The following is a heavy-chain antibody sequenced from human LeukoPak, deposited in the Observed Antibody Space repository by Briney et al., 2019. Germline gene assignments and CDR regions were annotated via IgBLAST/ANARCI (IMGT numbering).Heavy chain of an antibody. V-gene: IGHV1-3*01. Sequence: ASVKVSCKASGYTFTSYAMHWVRQAPGQRLEWMGWINAGNGNTKYSQKFQGRVTITRDTSASTAYMELSSLRSEDTAVYYCARDGYYDSSGFLGNFDYWGQGTLVTVSS. D-gene: IGHD3-22*01. CDR2: INAGNGNT. CDR1: GYTFTSYA. CDR3: ARDGYYDSSGFLGNFDY. J-gene: IGHJ4*02.